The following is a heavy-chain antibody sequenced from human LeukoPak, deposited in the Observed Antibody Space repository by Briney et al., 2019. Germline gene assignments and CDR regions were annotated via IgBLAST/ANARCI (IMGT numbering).Heavy chain of an antibody. V-gene: IGHV3-23*01. Sequence: GSLRLSCAASGFTFSNYAMSWVRQAPGKGLEWVSAITGSGGNTYYADSVKGRFTISRDNSKNTVFLQMNSLRAEDTAVYYCAKWGDYDVLTGYYVSDYWGQGILVTVSS. CDR1: GFTFSNYA. D-gene: IGHD3-9*01. J-gene: IGHJ4*02. CDR3: AKWGDYDVLTGYYVSDY. CDR2: ITGSGGNT.